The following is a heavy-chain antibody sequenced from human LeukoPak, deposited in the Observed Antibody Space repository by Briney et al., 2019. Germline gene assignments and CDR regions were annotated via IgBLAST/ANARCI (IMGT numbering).Heavy chain of an antibody. CDR1: RFTFSSYA. CDR2: ISYDGNNK. CDR3: AKDDVAAAGTGPFY. D-gene: IGHD6-13*01. J-gene: IGHJ4*02. Sequence: GRSLSLSCAPSRFTFSSYAMHWVRQAPDKGLGRGAVISYDGNNKHYAESVKGRFTISRDNSMNTLYLQMNSLRAEDTAVYYCAKDDVAAAGTGPFYWGQGTLVTVSS. V-gene: IGHV3-30*18.